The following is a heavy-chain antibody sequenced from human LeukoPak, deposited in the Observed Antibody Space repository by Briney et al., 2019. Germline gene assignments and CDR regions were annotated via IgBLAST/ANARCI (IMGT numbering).Heavy chain of an antibody. CDR3: ARGYAFDI. J-gene: IGHJ3*02. Sequence: KPSETLSLTCAVSGYSISSGYYWGWIRQPPGKGLEWIGSIYHSGSTYYNSPLKSRVTISVDTSKNQFSLRLSSVTAADTAVYYCARGYAFDIWGQGTMVTVSS. CDR2: IYHSGST. CDR1: GYSISSGYY. V-gene: IGHV4-38-2*01.